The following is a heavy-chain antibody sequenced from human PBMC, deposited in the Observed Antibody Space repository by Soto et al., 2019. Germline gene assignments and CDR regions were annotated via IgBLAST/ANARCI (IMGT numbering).Heavy chain of an antibody. CDR2: ITVYSGAT. Sequence: QVQLVQSGAEVKKPGASVKISCKASGYTFTNYGLSWVRQAPGQGLEWMGWITVYSGATDHVQKFRGRVSMTTDTSTNPAYMELASLRSDDTAVYYCARPQRGDDVRYAFDLWGPGTMVTVSS. J-gene: IGHJ3*01. D-gene: IGHD2-21*02. V-gene: IGHV1-18*04. CDR1: GYTFTNYG. CDR3: ARPQRGDDVRYAFDL.